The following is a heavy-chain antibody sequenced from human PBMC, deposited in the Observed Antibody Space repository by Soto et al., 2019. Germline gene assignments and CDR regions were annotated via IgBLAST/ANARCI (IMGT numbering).Heavy chain of an antibody. CDR3: ATGTGGSPPSWFDP. Sequence: SETLSLTCTVSGDSISSYYWSWIRQPPGKGLEWIGDIYYSGSTNYNPSLKSRVTMSEDTSKNQVSLKLSSVTAADTAVYYCATGTGGSPPSWFDPWGQGTLVTVSS. V-gene: IGHV4-59*01. J-gene: IGHJ5*02. CDR2: IYYSGST. D-gene: IGHD2-15*01. CDR1: GDSISSYY.